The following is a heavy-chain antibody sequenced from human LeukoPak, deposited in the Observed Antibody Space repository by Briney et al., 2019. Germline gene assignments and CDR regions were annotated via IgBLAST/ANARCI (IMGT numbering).Heavy chain of an antibody. CDR3: ARGCDSLTGYDEYYFDY. D-gene: IGHD3-9*01. V-gene: IGHV4-38-2*01. CDR2: IYHGGST. Sequence: SETLSLTCAVSGYSISSGYSGGWIRQPPGRGLEWIGSIYHGGSTYYNPSLKSRVTISVDTSKNQFSLKRSSVTAADTAVCYCARGCDSLTGYDEYYFDYWGQGTLVTVSS. CDR1: GYSISSGYS. J-gene: IGHJ4*02.